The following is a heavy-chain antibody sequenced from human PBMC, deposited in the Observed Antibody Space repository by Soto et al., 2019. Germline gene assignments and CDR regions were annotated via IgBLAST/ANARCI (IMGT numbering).Heavy chain of an antibody. CDR2: VYYTGST. Sequence: QVQLQESGPGLVKPSETLSLTCTVSGGSITSYYWNWIRQTPGKGLEWIGYVYYTGSTRYNPSLRSRVTISLDTSKTQFSLKLSSVTAADTAIYYCARGGERWLHFFYWGQGILVTVSS. CDR3: ARGGERWLHFFY. V-gene: IGHV4-59*01. D-gene: IGHD3-16*01. J-gene: IGHJ4*02. CDR1: GGSITSYY.